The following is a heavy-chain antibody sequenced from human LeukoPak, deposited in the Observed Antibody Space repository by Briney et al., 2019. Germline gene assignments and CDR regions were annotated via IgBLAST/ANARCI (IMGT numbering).Heavy chain of an antibody. D-gene: IGHD2-8*01. Sequence: GRSLSLSCAASGSSFTTYAMTWVRQLPGKGLEWVSAITTSGGTTKYADSVKGRFTISRDSSKNTLYLQMNSLRAEDTAIYYCAKDPNGDYIGAFDNWGQGTMVTVSS. V-gene: IGHV3-23*01. J-gene: IGHJ3*02. CDR2: ITTSGGTT. CDR3: AKDPNGDYIGAFDN. CDR1: GSSFTTYA.